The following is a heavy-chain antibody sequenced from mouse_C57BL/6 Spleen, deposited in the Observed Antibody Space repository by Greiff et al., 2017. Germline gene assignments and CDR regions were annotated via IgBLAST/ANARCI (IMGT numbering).Heavy chain of an antibody. D-gene: IGHD1-1*01. CDR3: ARRYYGSDYYAMDY. V-gene: IGHV7-3*01. CDR2: IRNKANGYTT. J-gene: IGHJ4*01. CDR1: GFTFTDYY. Sequence: EVQLVESGGGLVQPGGSLSLSCAASGFTFTDYYMSWVRQPPGKALEWLGFIRNKANGYTTEYSASVKGRFTISRDNSQSILYLQMNALRAEDSATYYCARRYYGSDYYAMDYWGQGTSVTVSS.